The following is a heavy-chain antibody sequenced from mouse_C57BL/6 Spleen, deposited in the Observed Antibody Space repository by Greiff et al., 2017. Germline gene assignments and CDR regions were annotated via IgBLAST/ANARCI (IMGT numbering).Heavy chain of an antibody. CDR1: GFTFSSYA. CDR2: ISDGGSYT. V-gene: IGHV5-4*01. Sequence: EVKLVESGGGLVKPGGSLKLSCAASGFTFSSYAMSWVRQTPEKRLEWVATISDGGSYTYYPDNVKGRFTISRDNAKNNLYLQMSHLKSEDTAMYYCARENPSNYFDYWGQGTTLTVSS. CDR3: ARENPSNYFDY. J-gene: IGHJ2*01.